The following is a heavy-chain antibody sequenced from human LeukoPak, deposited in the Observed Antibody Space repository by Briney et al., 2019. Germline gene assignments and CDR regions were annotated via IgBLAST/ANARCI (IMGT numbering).Heavy chain of an antibody. CDR1: GGSFSGYY. Sequence: SETLSLTCAVYGGSFSGYYWSWIRQPPGTGLEWIGEINHSGSSNYNPSLKSRVTISVDPSKNQFSLKLSSVTAADTAVYYCARGEDGDYYFQHWGQGTLVTVSS. D-gene: IGHD4-17*01. CDR3: ARGEDGDYYFQH. J-gene: IGHJ1*01. V-gene: IGHV4-34*01. CDR2: INHSGSS.